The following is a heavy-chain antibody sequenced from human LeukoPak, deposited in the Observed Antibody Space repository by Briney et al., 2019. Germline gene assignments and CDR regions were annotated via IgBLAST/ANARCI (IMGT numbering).Heavy chain of an antibody. Sequence: SETLSLTCTVSGGSISSYYWSWIRQPAGTGLEWIGRIYTSGSTNYNPSLKSRVTISVEKSKNQFPLKLSSVTAADTAVYYCARDESKYSSGWYWFDPWGQGTLVTVSS. CDR1: GGSISSYY. CDR2: IYTSGST. CDR3: ARDESKYSSGWYWFDP. J-gene: IGHJ5*02. D-gene: IGHD6-19*01. V-gene: IGHV4-4*07.